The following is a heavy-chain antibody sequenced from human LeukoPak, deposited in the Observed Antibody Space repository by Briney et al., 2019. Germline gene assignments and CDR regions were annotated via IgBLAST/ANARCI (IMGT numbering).Heavy chain of an antibody. CDR2: IYYSGTT. D-gene: IGHD3-10*01. CDR3: ARAPKYYYASGSSLFDY. J-gene: IGHJ4*02. V-gene: IGHV4-30-4*01. CDR1: GGSITSGDYH. Sequence: PSQTLSLTCSVSGGSITSGDYHWSWIRQPPGKGPEWIGYIYYSGTTHYNPSLKSRVTMSVDTSKNLFSMQLSSVTAADTAVYYCARAPKYYYASGSSLFDYWGQGTLVTVSS.